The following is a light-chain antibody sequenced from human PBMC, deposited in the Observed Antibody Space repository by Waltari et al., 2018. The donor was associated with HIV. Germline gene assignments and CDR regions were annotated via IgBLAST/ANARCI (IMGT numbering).Light chain of an antibody. V-gene: IGLV2-23*02. J-gene: IGLJ3*02. CDR1: SSAVGAYTL. Sequence: QSDLTQSASVSGSPGQSITISCTGTSSAVGAYTLVSWYQQHPGEVPKLLIYEVTKRPSGVSTRFSGSKSGNTASLTISGLQAEDEADYYCCSYAGSGLVFGGGTKLTVL. CDR2: EVT. CDR3: CSYAGSGLV.